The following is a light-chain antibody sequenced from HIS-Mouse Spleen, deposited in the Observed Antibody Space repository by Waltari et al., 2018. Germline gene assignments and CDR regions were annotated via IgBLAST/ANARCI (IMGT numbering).Light chain of an antibody. CDR1: QSLLHSNGYNY. CDR3: MQALQTPWT. J-gene: IGKJ2*01. Sequence: DIVMTQSPLSLPVTPGEPASIPCRSSQSLLHSNGYNYLDWYLQKPGQSPQLLIYLGSNRASGVPDRFSGSGSGTDFTLKISRVEAEDVEVYYCMQALQTPWTFGQGTKLEIK. CDR2: LGS. V-gene: IGKV2-28*01.